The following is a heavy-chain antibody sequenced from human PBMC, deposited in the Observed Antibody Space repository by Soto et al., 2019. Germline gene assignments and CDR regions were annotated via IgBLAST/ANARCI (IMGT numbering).Heavy chain of an antibody. CDR1: GFTFSSYA. CDR2: ISYDGSNK. J-gene: IGHJ5*02. D-gene: IGHD6-13*01. V-gene: IGHV3-30-3*01. Sequence: QVQLVESGGGVVQPGRSLRLSCAASGFTFSSYAMHWVRQAPGKGLEWVAVISYDGSNKYYADSVKGRFTISRDNSKNTLYLQRNSLRAEDTAVYYCARDAPPGDAAGTYWFDPWGQGTLVTVSS. CDR3: ARDAPPGDAAGTYWFDP.